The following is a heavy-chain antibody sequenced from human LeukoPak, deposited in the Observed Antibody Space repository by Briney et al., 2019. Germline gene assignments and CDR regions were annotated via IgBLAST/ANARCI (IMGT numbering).Heavy chain of an antibody. Sequence: ASVKVSCEASGYTFTGYYMHWVRQAPGQGLEWMGWINPNSGGTKYAQKFQGRVTMTRDTSTSTVYMELSSLRSEDTAVYYCARDRRYYYDSSRPLNWFDPWGQGTLVTVSS. CDR3: ARDRRYYYDSSRPLNWFDP. CDR2: INPNSGGT. CDR1: GYTFTGYY. V-gene: IGHV1-2*02. J-gene: IGHJ5*02. D-gene: IGHD3-22*01.